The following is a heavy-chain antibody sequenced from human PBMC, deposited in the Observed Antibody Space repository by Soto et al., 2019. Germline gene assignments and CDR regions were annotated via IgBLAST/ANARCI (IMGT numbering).Heavy chain of an antibody. Sequence: GGSLRLSCAASGFTVSSNYMSWVRQAPGKGLEWVSVIYSGGSTYYADSVKGRFTISRDNSKNTLYLQMNSLRAEDTAVYYCARDPYFWSGYHSFDYWGQGTLVTVSS. J-gene: IGHJ4*02. CDR1: GFTVSSNY. CDR3: ARDPYFWSGYHSFDY. CDR2: IYSGGST. V-gene: IGHV3-66*01. D-gene: IGHD3-3*01.